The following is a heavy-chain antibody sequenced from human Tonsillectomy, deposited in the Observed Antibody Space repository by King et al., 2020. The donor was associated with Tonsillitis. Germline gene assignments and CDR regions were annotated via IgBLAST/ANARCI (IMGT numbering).Heavy chain of an antibody. J-gene: IGHJ4*02. Sequence: MQLQESGPGLVKPSETLSLTCTVSGYSISSGYYWGWIRQPPGKGLEWIGSIYHSGSTYYNPSLKSRVTISVDTSKNQFSLKLSSVTAADTAVYYCARLNTAGGYWGQGTLVTVSS. CDR1: GYSISSGYY. CDR2: IYHSGST. CDR3: ARLNTAGGY. D-gene: IGHD5-18*01. V-gene: IGHV4-38-2*02.